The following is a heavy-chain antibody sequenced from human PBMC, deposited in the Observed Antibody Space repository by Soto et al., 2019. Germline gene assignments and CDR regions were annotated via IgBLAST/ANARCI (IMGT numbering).Heavy chain of an antibody. V-gene: IGHV3-23*01. Sequence: GGSLRLSCAASGFTFSSYAMSWVRQAPGKGLEWVSVISGSGDSTYYGDSVKGRFTISRDNSKNTLYLQMNSLGADDTAVYYCAKDQRVVAVAGVLDYWGQGTLVTVSS. CDR1: GFTFSSYA. CDR3: AKDQRVVAVAGVLDY. CDR2: ISGSGDST. D-gene: IGHD6-19*01. J-gene: IGHJ4*02.